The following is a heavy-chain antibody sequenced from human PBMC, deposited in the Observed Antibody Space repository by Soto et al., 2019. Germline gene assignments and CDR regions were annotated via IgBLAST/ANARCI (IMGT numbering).Heavy chain of an antibody. D-gene: IGHD3-10*01. CDR1: SASISSSAW. Sequence: SETLSLTCAVSSASISSSAWWNWVRQPPGKGLEWIGEIYHSGNANYNPSLKSRVSMSVDKSKNQFSLNLSSLTAADTAVYYCATRGFYGSGSYYRYWGQGILVTVSS. V-gene: IGHV4-4*02. J-gene: IGHJ4*02. CDR2: IYHSGNA. CDR3: ATRGFYGSGSYYRY.